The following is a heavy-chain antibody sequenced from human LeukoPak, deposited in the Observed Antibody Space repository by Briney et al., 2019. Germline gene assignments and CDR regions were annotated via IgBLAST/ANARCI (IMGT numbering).Heavy chain of an antibody. Sequence: PSETLSLTCTVSGGSISSYYWSWIRQPPGKGLEWIGYIYYTGSTNYNPSLKSRVTISVDTSKNQFSLKLSSVPAADTAVYYCARNPQYNWNYGRRYFDLWGRGTLVTVSS. D-gene: IGHD1-7*01. CDR2: IYYTGST. V-gene: IGHV4-59*08. CDR1: GGSISSYY. J-gene: IGHJ2*01. CDR3: ARNPQYNWNYGRRYFDL.